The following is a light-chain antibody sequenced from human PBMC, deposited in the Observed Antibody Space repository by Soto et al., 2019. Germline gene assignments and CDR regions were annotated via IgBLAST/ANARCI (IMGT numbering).Light chain of an antibody. CDR2: AAS. Sequence: DIQLTQSPSFLSASVGDKVTITCRASQAISSSLDWYQQNPGKAPKLLIYAASTLQSGVPSRFSGSGSGTEVTLTISSLQPEDFATYYCQQLNSYPLTFGGGAKVEI. CDR1: QAISSS. V-gene: IGKV1-9*01. J-gene: IGKJ4*01. CDR3: QQLNSYPLT.